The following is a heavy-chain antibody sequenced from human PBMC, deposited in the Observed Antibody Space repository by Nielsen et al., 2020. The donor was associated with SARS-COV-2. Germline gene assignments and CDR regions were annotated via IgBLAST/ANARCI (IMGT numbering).Heavy chain of an antibody. D-gene: IGHD3-22*01. Sequence: SETLSLTCAVSGGSISSGGYSWSWIRQPPGKGLEWIGYIYHSGSTYYNPSLKSRVTISVDRSKNQFSLKLSSVTAADTAVYYCATTYDSSGYDGFWFDPWGQVTLVTVSS. V-gene: IGHV4-30-2*01. CDR3: ATTYDSSGYDGFWFDP. CDR1: GGSISSGGYS. J-gene: IGHJ5*02. CDR2: IYHSGST.